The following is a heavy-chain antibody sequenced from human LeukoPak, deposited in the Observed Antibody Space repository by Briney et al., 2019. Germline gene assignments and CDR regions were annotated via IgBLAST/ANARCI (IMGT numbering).Heavy chain of an antibody. V-gene: IGHV3-74*01. CDR2: INSDGSST. CDR3: AREFLTWFDP. J-gene: IGHJ5*02. CDR1: GFTFDDYA. Sequence: AGGSLRLSCAASGFTFDDYAMHWVRQAPGKGLVWVSGINSDGSSTSHADSVKGRFTISRDNAKNTLYLQMNNLRAEDTAVYYCAREFLTWFDPWGQGTLVTVSS.